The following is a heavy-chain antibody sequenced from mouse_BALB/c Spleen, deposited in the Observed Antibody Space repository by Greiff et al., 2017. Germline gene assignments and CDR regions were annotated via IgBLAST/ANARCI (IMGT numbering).Heavy chain of an antibody. CDR2: ISYSGST. Sequence: VQLQQSGPSLVKPSQTLSLTCSVTGDSITSGYWNWIRKFPGNKLEYMGYISYSGSTYYNPSLKSRISITRDTSKNQYYLQLNSVTTEDTATYYCARYDYDYDEEAWFAYWGQGTLVTVSA. CDR3: ARYDYDYDEEAWFAY. J-gene: IGHJ3*01. D-gene: IGHD2-4*01. CDR1: GDSITSGY. V-gene: IGHV3-8*02.